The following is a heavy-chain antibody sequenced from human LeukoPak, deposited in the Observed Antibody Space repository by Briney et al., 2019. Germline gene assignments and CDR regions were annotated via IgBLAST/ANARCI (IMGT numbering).Heavy chain of an antibody. CDR1: GGSFSGYY. D-gene: IGHD1-7*01. CDR3: ARERVITGTTRWFDP. CDR2: INHSGST. V-gene: IGHV4-34*01. Sequence: SETLSLTCAVYGGSFSGYYWSWIRQPPGKGLEWIGEINHSGSTNYNPSLKSRVTISVDTSKNQFSLKLSSVTAADTAVYYCARERVITGTTRWFDPWGQGTLVTVSS. J-gene: IGHJ5*02.